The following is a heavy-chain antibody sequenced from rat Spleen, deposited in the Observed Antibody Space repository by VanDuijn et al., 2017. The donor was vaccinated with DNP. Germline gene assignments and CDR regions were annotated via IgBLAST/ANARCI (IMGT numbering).Heavy chain of an antibody. CDR3: TTRGIYGGYDY. D-gene: IGHD1-11*01. J-gene: IGHJ2*01. Sequence: EVQLVESGGGLVQPGHSLRLSCAASGFIFSDYAMAWVRQSPKMGLEWVATIIYDGSSALYRDSVTGRFTISRDFAKTTLYLQMDSLRSEDSATYYCTTRGIYGGYDYWGQGVMVTVSS. CDR2: IIYDGSSA. V-gene: IGHV5S10*01. CDR1: GFIFSDYA.